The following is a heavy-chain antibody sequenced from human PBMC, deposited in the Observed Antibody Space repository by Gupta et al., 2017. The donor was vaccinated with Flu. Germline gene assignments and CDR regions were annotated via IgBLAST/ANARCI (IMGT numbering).Heavy chain of an antibody. CDR1: GFTFSSYA. Sequence: EVQLLESGGGLVQPGGSLRLSCAASGFTFSSYAMSWVRQAPGKGLEWVSAISGSGGSTYYADSVKGRFTISRDNSKNTLYLQMNSLRAEDTAVYYCAKDGVDIVVVPAAIGKNYYYGMDVWGQGTTVTVSS. J-gene: IGHJ6*02. CDR2: ISGSGGST. CDR3: AKDGVDIVVVPAAIGKNYYYGMDV. D-gene: IGHD2-2*03. V-gene: IGHV3-23*01.